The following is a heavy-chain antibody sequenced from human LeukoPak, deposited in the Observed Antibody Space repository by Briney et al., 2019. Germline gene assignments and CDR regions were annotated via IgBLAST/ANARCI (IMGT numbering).Heavy chain of an antibody. V-gene: IGHV1-69*13. CDR2: IIPIFGTA. J-gene: IGHJ4*02. D-gene: IGHD4-23*01. CDR3: ARVEDSTVGDY. Sequence: ASVKVSCKASGGTFSSYAISWVRRAPGQGLEWMGGIIPIFGTANYAQKFQGRVMITADESTSTAYMELSSLRSEDTAVYYCARVEDSTVGDYWGQGTLVTVSS. CDR1: GGTFSSYA.